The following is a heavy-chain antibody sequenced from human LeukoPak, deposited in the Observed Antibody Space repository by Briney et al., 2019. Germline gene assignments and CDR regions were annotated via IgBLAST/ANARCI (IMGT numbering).Heavy chain of an antibody. CDR2: INPNSGGT. J-gene: IGHJ6*02. Sequence: ASVKVSCKASGYTFTGYYMHWVRQAPGQGLEWMGRINPNSGGTNYAQKFQGRVTMTRDTSISTAYMELSSLRSEDTAVYYCAREPAVAGTAYYYYGMDVWGQGTTVTVSS. V-gene: IGHV1-2*06. CDR3: AREPAVAGTAYYYYGMDV. CDR1: GYTFTGYY. D-gene: IGHD6-19*01.